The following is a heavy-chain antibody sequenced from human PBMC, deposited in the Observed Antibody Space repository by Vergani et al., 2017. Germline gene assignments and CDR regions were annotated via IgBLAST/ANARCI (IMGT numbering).Heavy chain of an antibody. CDR1: GGSISSDNW. V-gene: IGHV4-4*02. CDR3: ASNPRLGGDVVDS. CDR2: IHRSRST. Sequence: QVQLQQWGPGLVTPSGTLSLTCAVYGGSISSDNWWNWVRQAPGKGLQWIGEIHRSRSTNYNPSLSRRVTIALDKSKDQCSLKLTAVTAADTAVCFCASNPRLGGDVVDSGGQGSLVTVSS. J-gene: IGHJ4*02. D-gene: IGHD3-16*01.